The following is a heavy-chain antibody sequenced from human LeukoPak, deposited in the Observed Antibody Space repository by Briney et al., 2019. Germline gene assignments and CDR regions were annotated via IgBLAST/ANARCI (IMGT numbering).Heavy chain of an antibody. CDR2: ISAYNGNT. CDR3: ARVGWFGELLNAFDI. D-gene: IGHD3-10*01. CDR1: GYTFTSYG. V-gene: IGHV1-18*01. J-gene: IGHJ3*02. Sequence: ASVKVSCRASGYTFTSYGISWVRQAPGQGLEWMGWISAYNGNTNYAQKLQGRVTMTTDTSTSTAYVELRSLRSDDTAVYYCARVGWFGELLNAFDIWGQGTMVTVSS.